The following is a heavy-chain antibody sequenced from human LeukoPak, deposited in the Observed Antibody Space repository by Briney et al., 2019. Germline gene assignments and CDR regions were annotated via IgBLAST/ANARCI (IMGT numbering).Heavy chain of an antibody. CDR1: GGSISSYY. CDR2: IYYSGST. D-gene: IGHD1-26*01. V-gene: IGHV4-59*01. Sequence: ETLSLTCTVSGGSISSYYWSWIRQPPGKGLEWIGYIYYSGSTNYNPSLKSRVTISVNTSKNQFSLKLSSVTAADTAVYYCASGLGRSWANYWGQGTLVTVSS. J-gene: IGHJ4*02. CDR3: ASGLGRSWANY.